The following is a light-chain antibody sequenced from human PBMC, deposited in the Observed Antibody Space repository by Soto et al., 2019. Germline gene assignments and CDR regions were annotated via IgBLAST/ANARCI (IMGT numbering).Light chain of an antibody. J-gene: IGLJ1*01. CDR2: DVS. Sequence: QSALTQPASVSGSPRQSITISCTGTTSDVGGYNYVSWYQQHPGKVPKLLIYDVSNRPSGVSDRFSGSKSGNTASLTISGLQADDEADYYCSSYTSTYTYVFGTGTKLTVL. V-gene: IGLV2-14*01. CDR1: TSDVGGYNY. CDR3: SSYTSTYTYV.